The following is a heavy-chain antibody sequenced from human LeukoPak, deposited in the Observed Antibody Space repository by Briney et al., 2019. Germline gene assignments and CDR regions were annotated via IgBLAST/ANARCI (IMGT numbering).Heavy chain of an antibody. CDR3: ARTYDSSGYYHRWFDP. CDR2: IIPIFGTA. CDR1: GGTFSSYA. D-gene: IGHD3-22*01. V-gene: IGHV1-69*13. J-gene: IGHJ5*02. Sequence: SVKVSCKASGGTFSSYAISWVRQAPGQGLEWMGGIIPIFGTANYARKFQGRVTITADESTSTAYMELSSLRSEDTAVYYCARTYDSSGYYHRWFDPWGQGTLVTVSS.